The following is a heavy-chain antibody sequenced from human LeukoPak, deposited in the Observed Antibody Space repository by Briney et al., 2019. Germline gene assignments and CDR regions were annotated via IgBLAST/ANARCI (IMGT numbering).Heavy chain of an antibody. J-gene: IGHJ4*02. CDR1: GFTFSDYY. D-gene: IGHD3-10*01. CDR3: ARAAKFEFYFDS. CDR2: ISNSGSII. V-gene: IGHV3-11*04. Sequence: PGGSLRLSCAASGFTFSDYYMSWIRQAPGKGLEWVSYISNSGSIIYYADSVKGRFTISRDNAKNSLYLQMNSLRAEDTAVYYCARAAKFEFYFDSWGQGTLVTVSS.